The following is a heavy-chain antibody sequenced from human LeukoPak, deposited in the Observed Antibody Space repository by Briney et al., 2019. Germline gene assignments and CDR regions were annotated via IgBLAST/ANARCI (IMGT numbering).Heavy chain of an antibody. J-gene: IGHJ4*02. D-gene: IGHD1-1*01. Sequence: SVKVSCKASGGTFSSYAISWVRQAPGQGLEWMGGIIPIFGTANYAQKFQGRVTITTDESTSTAYMELSSLRSEDTAVYYCARGGLERDPRRWDYWGQGTLVTVSS. CDR3: ARGGLERDPRRWDY. CDR2: IIPIFGTA. V-gene: IGHV1-69*05. CDR1: GGTFSSYA.